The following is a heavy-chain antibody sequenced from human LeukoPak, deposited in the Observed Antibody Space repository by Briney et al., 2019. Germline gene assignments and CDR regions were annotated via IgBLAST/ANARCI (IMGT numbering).Heavy chain of an antibody. CDR3: ARGVIMDV. J-gene: IGHJ6*03. V-gene: IGHV4-4*02. D-gene: IGHD3-22*01. CDR2: INHSGST. CDR1: GGSLSTTSW. Sequence: SETLSLTCAVSGGSLSTTSWWVWLRQPPGKGLEWIGEINHSGSTNYNPSLKSRVTISVDTSKNQFSLKLSSVTAADTAVYYCARGVIMDVWGKGTTVTVSS.